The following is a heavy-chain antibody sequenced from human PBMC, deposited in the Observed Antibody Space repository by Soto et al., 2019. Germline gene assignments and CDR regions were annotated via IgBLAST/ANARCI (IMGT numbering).Heavy chain of an antibody. Sequence: HLAQSGAEVKKPGSSVTVSCKASGGTFNSYGISWVRQXXXXXXXXMGVIIPLYGTVNYAQKFQGRDSITADKSTSTAYMDLSSLRSDDTAVYYCARVTVIRGVIPSHFGLWGQGTLVTVSS. J-gene: IGHJ4*02. CDR3: ARVTVIRGVIPSHFGL. V-gene: IGHV1-69*06. CDR2: IIPLYGTV. CDR1: GGTFNSYG. D-gene: IGHD3-10*01.